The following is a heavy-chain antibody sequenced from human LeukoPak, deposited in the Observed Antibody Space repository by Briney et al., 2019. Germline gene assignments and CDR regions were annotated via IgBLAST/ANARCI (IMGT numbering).Heavy chain of an antibody. CDR1: GFTFSSYA. J-gene: IGHJ4*02. CDR2: ISGNGGST. V-gene: IGHV3-23*01. D-gene: IGHD4-17*01. Sequence: GGSLRLSCAASGFTFSSYAMSWVRQAPGKGLEWVSAISGNGGSTYYADSVKGRFTISRDNSKNTLYLQMNSLRAEDTAVYYCAKADYGDYEGICFDYWGQGTLVTVSS. CDR3: AKADYGDYEGICFDY.